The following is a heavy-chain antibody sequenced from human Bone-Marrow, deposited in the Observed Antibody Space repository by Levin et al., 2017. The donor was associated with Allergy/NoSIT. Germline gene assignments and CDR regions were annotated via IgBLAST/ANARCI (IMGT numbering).Heavy chain of an antibody. CDR1: GFTFSNYA. Sequence: GESLKISCAASGFTFSNYAMSWVRQAPGKGLAWVSALTNSGRTYYADSVKGRFTVSRDNSKNTLYLQMNSLRADDTAVYYCAKEMTTVVPVFDYWGQGTLVTVSS. CDR3: AKEMTTVVPVFDY. V-gene: IGHV3-23*01. CDR2: LTNSGRT. D-gene: IGHD4-23*01. J-gene: IGHJ4*02.